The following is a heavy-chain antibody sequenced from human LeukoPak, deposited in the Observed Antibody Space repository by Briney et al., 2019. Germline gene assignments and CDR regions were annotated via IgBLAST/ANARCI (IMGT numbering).Heavy chain of an antibody. J-gene: IGHJ6*02. CDR2: ISYDGSNK. V-gene: IGHV3-30*18. Sequence: PGGSLRLSCAASAVTFSSYGMHWVRQAPGKGLEWVAVISYDGSNKYYADAVKGRFTISRDNSKNTLYLEMNSLRPEDTAVYHCAKERVYYLYYGMDVWGQGTTVTVSS. CDR1: AVTFSSYG. CDR3: AKERVYYLYYGMDV.